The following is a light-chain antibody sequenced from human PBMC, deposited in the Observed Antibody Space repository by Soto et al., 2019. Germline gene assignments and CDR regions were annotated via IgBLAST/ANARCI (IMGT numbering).Light chain of an antibody. V-gene: IGKV1-5*03. Sequence: DIQMTQSPSTLSGSVGDRVTITYRASQTISSWLAWYQQKPGKAPKLLIYKASTLKSGVPSRFSGSGSGTEFTLTISSLQPDDFATYYCQQYNSNPLLTFGGGTKVEIK. CDR2: KAS. CDR1: QTISSW. CDR3: QQYNSNPLLT. J-gene: IGKJ4*01.